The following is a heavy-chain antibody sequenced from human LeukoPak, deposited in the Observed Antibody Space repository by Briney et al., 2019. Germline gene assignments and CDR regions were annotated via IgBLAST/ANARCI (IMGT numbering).Heavy chain of an antibody. J-gene: IGHJ4*02. CDR1: GFTFSSYW. CDR3: ARDGGPRRDGYNRRIRFDY. V-gene: IGHV3-7*01. CDR2: IKQDGSEK. D-gene: IGHD5-24*01. Sequence: PGGSLRLSCAASGFTFSSYWMSWVRQAPGKGLEWVANIKQDGSEKYYVDSVKGRFTISRDNAKNSLYLQMNSLRAEDTAVYYCARDGGPRRDGYNRRIRFDYWGQGTLVTVSS.